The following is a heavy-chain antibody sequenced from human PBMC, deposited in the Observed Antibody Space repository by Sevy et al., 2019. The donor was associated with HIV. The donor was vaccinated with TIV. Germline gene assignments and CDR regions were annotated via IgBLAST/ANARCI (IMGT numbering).Heavy chain of an antibody. V-gene: IGHV1-69*13. D-gene: IGHD3-3*01. CDR2: IIPIFGTA. CDR1: GGTFSSYA. CDR3: ASELRFLEWLPHTYYYYYGMDV. J-gene: IGHJ6*02. Sequence: ASVKVSCKASGGTFSSYAISWVRQAPGQGLEWMGGIIPIFGTANYAQKFQGRVTITADESTSTAYMELSSLRSEDTAVYYCASELRFLEWLPHTYYYYYGMDVWGQGTTVIVSS.